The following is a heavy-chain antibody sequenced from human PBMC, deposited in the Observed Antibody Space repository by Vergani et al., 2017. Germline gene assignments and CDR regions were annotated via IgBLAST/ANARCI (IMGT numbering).Heavy chain of an antibody. CDR3: ARETRSKIVGATRWFDP. CDR2: MNPNSGNT. J-gene: IGHJ5*02. Sequence: QVQLVQSGAEVKKPGASVKVSCKASGYTFTSYDINWVRQATGQGLEWMGWMNPNSGNTGYAQKFQGRVTMTRNTSISTAYMELSSLRSEDTAVYYCARETRSKIVGATRWFDPWGQGTLVTVSS. V-gene: IGHV1-8*01. CDR1: GYTFTSYD. D-gene: IGHD1-26*01.